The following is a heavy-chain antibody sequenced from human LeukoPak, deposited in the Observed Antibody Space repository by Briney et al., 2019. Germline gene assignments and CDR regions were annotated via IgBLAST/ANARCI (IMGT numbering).Heavy chain of an antibody. CDR2: IWYDGSNK. Sequence: GGSLRLSCAASGFTFSSYGMHWVRQAPGKGLEWVAVIWYDGSNKYYADSVKGRFTIPRDNSKNTLYLQMNSLRAEDTAVYYCAKDRHYDFWSGSSDAFDIWGQGTMVTVSS. J-gene: IGHJ3*02. D-gene: IGHD3-3*01. CDR1: GFTFSSYG. CDR3: AKDRHYDFWSGSSDAFDI. V-gene: IGHV3-33*06.